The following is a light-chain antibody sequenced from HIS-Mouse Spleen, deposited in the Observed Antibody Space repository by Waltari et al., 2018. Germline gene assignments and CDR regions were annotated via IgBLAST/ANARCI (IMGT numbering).Light chain of an antibody. CDR3: CSYAGSSTIRV. Sequence: QSALTQPASVSGSPGQSITISCTGTSSDVGSYNLVSWYQQHPGKAPKLMIYDVSKRPSGVSNRFSGSKSGNTASLTISGLQAEDEADYYCCSYAGSSTIRVFGGGTKLTVL. J-gene: IGLJ2*01. V-gene: IGLV2-23*02. CDR2: DVS. CDR1: SSDVGSYNL.